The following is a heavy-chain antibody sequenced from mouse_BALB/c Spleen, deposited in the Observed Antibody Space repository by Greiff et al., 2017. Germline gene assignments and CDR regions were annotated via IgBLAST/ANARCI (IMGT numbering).Heavy chain of an antibody. J-gene: IGHJ3*01. CDR1: GFAFSSYD. CDR2: ISSGGGST. V-gene: IGHV5-12-1*01. D-gene: IGHD2-12*01. Sequence: EVQLQESGGGLVKPGGSLKLSCAASGFAFSSYDMSWVRQTPEKRLEWVAYISSGGGSTYYPDTVKGRFTISRDNAKNTLYLQMSSLKSEDTAMYYCARLRNYIAYWGQGTLVTVSA. CDR3: ARLRNYIAY.